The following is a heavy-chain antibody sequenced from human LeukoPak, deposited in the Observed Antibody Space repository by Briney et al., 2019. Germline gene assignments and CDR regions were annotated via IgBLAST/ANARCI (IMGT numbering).Heavy chain of an antibody. CDR2: ISNNGGYT. CDR1: GFTFSSSA. V-gene: IGHV3-23*01. J-gene: IGHJ4*02. CDR3: AKQLGYCSDGSCYFPY. Sequence: GGSLRLSCAASGFTFSSSAMNWVRQAPGKGLEWVSAISNNGGYTYYADSVQGRFTISRDNSKSTLCLQMNSLRAEDTAVYYCAKQLGYCSDGSCYFPYWGQGTLVTVSS. D-gene: IGHD2-15*01.